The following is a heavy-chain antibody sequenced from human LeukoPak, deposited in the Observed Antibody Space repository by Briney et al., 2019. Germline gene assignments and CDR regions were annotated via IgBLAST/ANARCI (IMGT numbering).Heavy chain of an antibody. D-gene: IGHD2-15*01. Sequence: GGSLRLSCAASGFTFSSYAMSWVRQAPGKGLEWVSAISGSGGSTYYADSVKGRFTISRDNSKNTLYLQMNSLRAEDTAVYYCAKDRSVVVVAAGWFDPWGQGTLVTVSS. J-gene: IGHJ5*02. CDR3: AKDRSVVVVAAGWFDP. V-gene: IGHV3-23*01. CDR1: GFTFSSYA. CDR2: ISGSGGST.